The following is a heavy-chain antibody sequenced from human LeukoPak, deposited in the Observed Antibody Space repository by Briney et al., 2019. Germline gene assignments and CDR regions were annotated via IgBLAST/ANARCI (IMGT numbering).Heavy chain of an antibody. CDR2: IYYSGST. D-gene: IGHD4-11*01. Sequence: SETLSLTCTVSGGSVSSYYWSWIRQPPGKGLEWIGYIYYSGSTNYNPSLKSRVTISVDTSKNQFSLKLSSVTAADTAVYYCASGAYSYYYMDVWGKGTTVTISS. V-gene: IGHV4-59*02. CDR3: ASGAYSYYYMDV. J-gene: IGHJ6*03. CDR1: GGSVSSYY.